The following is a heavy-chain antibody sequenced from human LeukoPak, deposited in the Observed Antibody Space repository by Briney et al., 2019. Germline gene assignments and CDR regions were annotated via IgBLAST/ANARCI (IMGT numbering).Heavy chain of an antibody. D-gene: IGHD6-13*01. J-gene: IGHJ6*02. CDR3: AREGEASSSWSPPSYGMDV. CDR2: IYYSGSS. V-gene: IGHV4-31*03. Sequence: SQTLSLTCTVSGGSINNGGYYWSWIRQHPGKGLEWIGYIYYSGSSYYNPSLRSRVTISVDTSKNHFSLKLSSVTAADTAVYYCAREGEASSSWSPPSYGMDVWGQGTTVTVSS. CDR1: GGSINNGGYY.